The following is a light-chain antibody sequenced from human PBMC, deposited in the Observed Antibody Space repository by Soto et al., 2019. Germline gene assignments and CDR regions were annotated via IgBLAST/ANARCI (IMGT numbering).Light chain of an antibody. CDR3: QVWACSIDHLYV. Sequence: SYELTQPPSVSVAPGQTARITFGGNNIGSKSVHWYQQKPGQAPVLVVYDDSDRPSGIPERFSGSNSGNTATLTISRVEAGYEDYYYCQVWACSIDHLYVFGTGTKLTVL. CDR2: DDS. CDR1: NIGSKS. J-gene: IGLJ1*01. V-gene: IGLV3-21*02.